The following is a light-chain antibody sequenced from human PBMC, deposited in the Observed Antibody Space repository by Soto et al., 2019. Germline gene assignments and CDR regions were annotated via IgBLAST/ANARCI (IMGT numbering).Light chain of an antibody. CDR2: AAS. Sequence: DIQMTQSPSSLSASVGDRVTITCRASQSISTSLNWFRQKPGKAPDLLIYAASSLQSGVPSRFSGGGSGTDVTLTITSLQPEDFATYYCQQHSSTPLTVGQGTRV. CDR1: QSISTS. V-gene: IGKV1-39*01. J-gene: IGKJ1*01. CDR3: QQHSSTPLT.